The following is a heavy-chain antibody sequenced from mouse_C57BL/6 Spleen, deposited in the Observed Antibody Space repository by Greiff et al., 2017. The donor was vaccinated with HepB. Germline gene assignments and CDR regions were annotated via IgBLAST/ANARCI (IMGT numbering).Heavy chain of an antibody. D-gene: IGHD1-1*01. J-gene: IGHJ1*03. CDR3: VYGSPRYFDV. CDR1: GYTFTSYW. Sequence: QVQLKQPGAELVRPGSSVKLSCKASGYTFTSYWMHWVKQRPIQGLEWIGNIDPSDSETHYNQKFKDKATLTVDKSSSTAYMQLSSLTSEDSAVYYCVYGSPRYFDVWGTGTTVTVSS. CDR2: IDPSDSET. V-gene: IGHV1-52*01.